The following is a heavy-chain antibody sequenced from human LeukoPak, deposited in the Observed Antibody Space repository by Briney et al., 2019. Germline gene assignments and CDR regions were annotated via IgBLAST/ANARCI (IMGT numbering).Heavy chain of an antibody. J-gene: IGHJ4*02. CDR3: ARHSKLPTIFGVAKGRSFDY. V-gene: IGHV4-34*01. CDR2: INHSGST. CDR1: GGSFSGYY. Sequence: KPSETLSLTCAVYGGSFSGYYWSWIRQPPGKGLEWIGEINHSGSTNFNPSLKSRVTISVDTSKNQFSLKLSSVTAADTAVYYCARHSKLPTIFGVAKGRSFDYWGQGTLVTVSS. D-gene: IGHD3-3*01.